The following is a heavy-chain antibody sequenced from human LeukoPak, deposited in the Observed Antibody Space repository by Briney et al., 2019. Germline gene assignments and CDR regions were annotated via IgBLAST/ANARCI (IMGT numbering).Heavy chain of an antibody. V-gene: IGHV3-30*02. J-gene: IGHJ6*03. Sequence: GGSLRLSCAASGFTFNNYVMTWVRQAPGKGLEWVAFIRYDGSNKYYADSVKGRFTISRDNSKNTLYLQMNSLRAEDTAVYYCAKAYGSGSYYFYYYYYYMDVWGKGTTVTISS. D-gene: IGHD3-10*01. CDR1: GFTFNNYV. CDR3: AKAYGSGSYYFYYYYYYMDV. CDR2: IRYDGSNK.